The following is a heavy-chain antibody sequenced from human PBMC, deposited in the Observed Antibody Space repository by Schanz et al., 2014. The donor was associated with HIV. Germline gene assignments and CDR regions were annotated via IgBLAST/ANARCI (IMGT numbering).Heavy chain of an antibody. CDR1: GFTFTDYA. V-gene: IGHV3-72*01. J-gene: IGHJ6*02. D-gene: IGHD5-18*01. CDR3: RGYRFYYGVDF. Sequence: EVQLVESGGHLVQPGRSLRLSCAASGFTFTDYAMHWVRQVPGKGLEWVARSRVKSDSYATEYAASVTGRFTISRDDSKNSVYLQMNSLNIEDTAVYYCRGYRFYYGVDFWGQGTTVTVS. CDR2: SRVKSDSYAT.